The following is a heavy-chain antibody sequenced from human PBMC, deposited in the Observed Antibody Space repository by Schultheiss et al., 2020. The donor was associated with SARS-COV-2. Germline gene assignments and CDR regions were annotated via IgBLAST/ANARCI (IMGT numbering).Heavy chain of an antibody. J-gene: IGHJ6*02. CDR3: ARTVWSGYTHYYGMDV. CDR2: VYSSGST. D-gene: IGHD3-3*01. CDR1: GGSISNYY. Sequence: ETLSLTCSVSGGSISNYYWSWIRQPAGKGLEWIGRVYSSGSTNYNPSLKSRVTMSVDTSKNQFSLKLSSVTAADTAVYYCARTVWSGYTHYYGMDVWGQGTTVTVSS. V-gene: IGHV4-4*07.